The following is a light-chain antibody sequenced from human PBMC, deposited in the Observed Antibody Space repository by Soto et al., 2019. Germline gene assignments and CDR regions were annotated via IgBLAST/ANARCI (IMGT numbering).Light chain of an antibody. CDR2: DVS. CDR3: FSCAGRYIYV. CDR1: SSDVGGYNS. Sequence: QSALTQPRSVSGSPGQSVTISCTGTSSDVGGYNSVSWYQQHPGKAPKLIIYDVSKRPSGVPDRFSGSKSGNTASLTISGLQAEDEADYYCFSCAGRYIYVFGTGTKVTVL. J-gene: IGLJ1*01. V-gene: IGLV2-11*01.